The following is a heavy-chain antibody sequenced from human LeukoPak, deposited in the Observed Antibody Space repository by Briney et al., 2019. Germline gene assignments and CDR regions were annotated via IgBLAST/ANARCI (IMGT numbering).Heavy chain of an antibody. Sequence: GGSLTLSCAASGFTFNWYWMSWVRQAPGKGLEWVANIKQDGSEKYYVDPVKGRFTISRDNAKNSLYLQMNSLRAEDTAVYYCARDLELGMIRDRNAFDIWGQGTMVTVSS. CDR1: GFTFNWYW. D-gene: IGHD3-10*01. CDR2: IKQDGSEK. V-gene: IGHV3-7*03. J-gene: IGHJ3*02. CDR3: ARDLELGMIRDRNAFDI.